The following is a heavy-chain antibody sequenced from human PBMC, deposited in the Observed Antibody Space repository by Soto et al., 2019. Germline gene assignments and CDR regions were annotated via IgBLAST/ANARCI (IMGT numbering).Heavy chain of an antibody. CDR2: ISAYNGNT. CDR1: GYTFTSYG. D-gene: IGHD3-10*01. V-gene: IGHV1-18*01. CDR3: ARDGMAKLGLWFGESPWDY. Sequence: ASVKVSCKASGYTFTSYGISWVRQAPGQGLDWMGWISAYNGNTNYAQKLQGRVTMTTDTSTSTAYMELRSLRSDDTAVYYCARDGMAKLGLWFGESPWDYWGQGTLVTVSS. J-gene: IGHJ4*02.